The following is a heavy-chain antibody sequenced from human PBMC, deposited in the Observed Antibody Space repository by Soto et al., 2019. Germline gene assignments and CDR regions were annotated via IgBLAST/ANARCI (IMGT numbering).Heavy chain of an antibody. CDR1: GDSVSSNSAA. Sequence: SQTLSLTCAISGDSVSSNSAAWNWIMQSPSRGLELLGRTYYRSKWYNDYAVSVKSRITINTYTSKNHLSLQLNSVTPKDTAVDYSGRGHSSSLQVSGLFEPWGHGTLVTVSS. D-gene: IGHD6-6*01. V-gene: IGHV6-1*01. CDR2: TYYRSKWYN. CDR3: GRGHSSSLQVSGLFEP. J-gene: IGHJ5*02.